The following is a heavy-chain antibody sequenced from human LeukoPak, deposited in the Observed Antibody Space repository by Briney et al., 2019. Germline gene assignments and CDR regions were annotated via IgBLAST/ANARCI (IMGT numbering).Heavy chain of an antibody. Sequence: PSETLSLTCTVSGGSIISSTYYWAWIRQPPGKGLEWNGTIHYSGTIYNNPSLKSRVTISVDTSKNQFSLKVNSVTAADTAVYYCARRVIAVAGENFDYWGQGTLVTVSS. CDR3: ARRVIAVAGENFDY. V-gene: IGHV4-39*01. J-gene: IGHJ4*02. CDR2: IHYSGTI. D-gene: IGHD6-19*01. CDR1: GGSIISSTYY.